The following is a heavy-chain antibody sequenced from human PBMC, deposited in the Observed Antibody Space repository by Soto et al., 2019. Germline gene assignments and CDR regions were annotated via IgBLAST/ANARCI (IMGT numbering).Heavy chain of an antibody. Sequence: QIQLVQSGAEVKKPGSSVKVSCKASGYTFNIYGINWVRQAPGQGLEWMGWISAFNGKTNYAQNVQCRVTMTTDTSTSTAYVELRSMRSDDTAVYYCARDRVTKSSGFFQFDYWGHGTLVTVSS. D-gene: IGHD3-22*01. J-gene: IGHJ4*01. CDR2: ISAFNGKT. CDR3: ARDRVTKSSGFFQFDY. V-gene: IGHV1-18*01. CDR1: GYTFNIYG.